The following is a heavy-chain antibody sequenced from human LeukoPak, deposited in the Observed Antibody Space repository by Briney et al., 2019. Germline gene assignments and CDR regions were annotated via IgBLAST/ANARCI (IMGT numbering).Heavy chain of an antibody. V-gene: IGHV1-8*01. D-gene: IGHD5-12*01. CDR2: MNPKSGNT. CDR1: GYTFTTYD. CDR3: ARVFGGHEIGF. J-gene: IGHJ4*02. Sequence: VASVRVSCKASGYTFTTYDINWVRQATGQGLGWMGWMNPKSGNTAYAQKFQGRVTMTRNTSIDTAYLEMSSLRSEDTAMYYCARVFGGHEIGFWGQGTQVTVSS.